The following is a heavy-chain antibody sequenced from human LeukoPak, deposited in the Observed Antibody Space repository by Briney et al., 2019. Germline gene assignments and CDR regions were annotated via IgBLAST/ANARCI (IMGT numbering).Heavy chain of an antibody. Sequence: GGSLRLFCAASGFTFSSYEMNWVRQAPGKGPEWVSYFSSSGSIIYYADSVKGRFTISRDNAKNSLYLQMSSLRAEDTAVYYCARERFTYGSDFWGQGTLVTVSS. J-gene: IGHJ4*02. CDR1: GFTFSSYE. CDR3: ARERFTYGSDF. V-gene: IGHV3-48*03. CDR2: FSSSGSII. D-gene: IGHD5-18*01.